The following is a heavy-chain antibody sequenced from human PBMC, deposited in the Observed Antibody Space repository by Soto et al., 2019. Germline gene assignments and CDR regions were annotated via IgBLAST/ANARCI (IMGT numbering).Heavy chain of an antibody. J-gene: IGHJ3*02. D-gene: IGHD6-19*01. Sequence: GALVKVSSKVSGYTLTELSMHWVRQAPGKGLEWMGGFDPEDGETIYAQKFQGRVTMTEDTSTDTAYMELSSLRSEDTAVYYCATTYGYSSGWPQGDAFDIWGQGTMVTVSS. CDR2: FDPEDGET. CDR1: GYTLTELS. CDR3: ATTYGYSSGWPQGDAFDI. V-gene: IGHV1-24*01.